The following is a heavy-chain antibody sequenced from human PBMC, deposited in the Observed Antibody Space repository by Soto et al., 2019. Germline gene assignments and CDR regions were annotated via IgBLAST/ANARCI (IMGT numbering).Heavy chain of an antibody. CDR3: AKDLSSRYLSGLYFDF. J-gene: IGHJ4*02. V-gene: IGHV3-23*01. D-gene: IGHD3-9*01. CDR1: GFTFGTVA. CDR2: IAIASFDS. Sequence: EVQLLESGGGLVQPGGSLRLSCVASGFTFGTVAMTWVRQAPGKGLEWVSSIAIASFDSYYAPSVKGRFTTSRDDSKNTLYLQMQSLRADDTAVYYCAKDLSSRYLSGLYFDFWGPGSLVTVSS.